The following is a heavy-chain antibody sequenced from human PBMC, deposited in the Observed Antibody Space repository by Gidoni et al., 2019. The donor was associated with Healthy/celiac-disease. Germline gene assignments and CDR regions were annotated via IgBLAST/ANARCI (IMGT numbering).Heavy chain of an antibody. V-gene: IGHV4-59*08. CDR1: GCSISSYY. J-gene: IGHJ5*02. Sequence: QVQLQESGPGLVKPSETLSLTCTVSGCSISSYYWSWIRQPPGKGLEWIGYIYYSGSTNYNPSLKSRVTRSVDTSKNQFSLKLSSVTAADTAVYYCARSDYGGNWFDPWGQGTLVTVSS. CDR2: IYYSGST. CDR3: ARSDYGGNWFDP. D-gene: IGHD4-17*01.